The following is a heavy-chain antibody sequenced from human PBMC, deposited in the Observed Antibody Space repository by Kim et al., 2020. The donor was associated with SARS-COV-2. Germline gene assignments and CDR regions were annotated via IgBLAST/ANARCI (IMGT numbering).Heavy chain of an antibody. CDR1: GDTFTTYW. D-gene: IGHD2-21*02. CDR3: ARTYSGDWGPRTYWFFDV. V-gene: IGHV5-51*01. CDR2: IYPADSDT. J-gene: IGHJ2*01. Sequence: GESLKISCKDSGDTFTTYWIGWVRQTPGKGLEWMGVIYPADSDTRYSPSFQGQVTISADNSISTAYLQWDSLKASDSAMYYCARTYSGDWGPRTYWFFDVWGRGTLVTVSS.